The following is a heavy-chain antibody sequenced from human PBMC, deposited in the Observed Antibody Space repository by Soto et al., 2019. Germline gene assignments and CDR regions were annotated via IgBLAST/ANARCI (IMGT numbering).Heavy chain of an antibody. CDR1: GASIRSGRYY. CDR2: IYYTGTT. J-gene: IGHJ5*01. Sequence: QVQLQESGPRLVKPSQTLSLTCSVSGASIRSGRYYWSWIRQSPGRGLEWIGYIYYTGTTHYNPAVKSRVNILLDNSKDQFSLTLTSVTAADTAIYYCATVLHDYGTNWVDSWGQGTQVTVSS. D-gene: IGHD3-16*01. V-gene: IGHV4-30-4*01. CDR3: ATVLHDYGTNWVDS.